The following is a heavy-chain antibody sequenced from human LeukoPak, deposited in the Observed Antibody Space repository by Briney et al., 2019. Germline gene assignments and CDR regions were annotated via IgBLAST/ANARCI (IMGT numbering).Heavy chain of an antibody. CDR3: AGQPDYGDYELDY. CDR2: ISYDGSNK. D-gene: IGHD4-17*01. Sequence: GGSLRLSCAASGFTFSSYAIHWVRQAPGKGLEWVAVISYDGSNKYYADSVKGRFTISRDNSKNTLYLQMNSLRAEDTAVYYCAGQPDYGDYELDYWGQGTLVTVSS. CDR1: GFTFSSYA. V-gene: IGHV3-30-3*01. J-gene: IGHJ4*02.